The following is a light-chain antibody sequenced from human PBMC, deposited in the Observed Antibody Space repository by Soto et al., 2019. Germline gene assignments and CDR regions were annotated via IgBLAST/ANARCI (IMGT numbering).Light chain of an antibody. V-gene: IGKV3-15*01. J-gene: IGKJ1*01. CDR3: QQYNNWPGT. Sequence: EIVMTQSPATLSVSLGQRATLSCRASQSISSNLAWYRQKPGQAPRLLIYGASTRATGITARLSGSGSGTEFTLTISSLQSEDFAVYYCQQYNNWPGTFGQGTKVEIK. CDR2: GAS. CDR1: QSISSN.